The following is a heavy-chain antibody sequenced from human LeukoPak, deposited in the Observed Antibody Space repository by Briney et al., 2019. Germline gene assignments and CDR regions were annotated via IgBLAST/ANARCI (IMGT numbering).Heavy chain of an antibody. V-gene: IGHV3-53*01. J-gene: IGHJ4*02. CDR1: GFTVSSKY. CDR3: GRGTSGGATLDY. CDR2: IYSGGST. D-gene: IGHD2-8*01. Sequence: GGSLRLSCAASGFTVSSKYMSWVRQAPGKGLEWVSVIYSGGSTYYADSVKGRFTISRDNSKNTLYLQMNSLRAEDTAVYYCGRGTSGGATLDYWGQGTLVTVSS.